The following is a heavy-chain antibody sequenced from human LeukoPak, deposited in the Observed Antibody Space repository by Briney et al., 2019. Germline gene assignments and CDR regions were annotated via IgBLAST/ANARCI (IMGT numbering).Heavy chain of an antibody. V-gene: IGHV3-23*01. CDR1: GFTFSSYA. Sequence: GGSLRLSCAASGFTFSSYAMSWVRQAPGKGLEWVSAISGSGGSTYYADSVKGRFIISRDNSKNTLYLQMNSLRAEDTAVYYCAKGAAVAGATRYYYYYYYMDVWGKGTTVTVSS. D-gene: IGHD1-26*01. J-gene: IGHJ6*03. CDR3: AKGAAVAGATRYYYYYYYMDV. CDR2: ISGSGGST.